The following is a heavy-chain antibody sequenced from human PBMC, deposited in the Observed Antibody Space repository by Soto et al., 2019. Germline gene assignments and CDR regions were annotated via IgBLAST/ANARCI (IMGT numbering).Heavy chain of an antibody. CDR1: TITY. CDR2: IYHNGNT. V-gene: IGHV4-59*08. Sequence: TITYWKRIRQPPGKGLEWIAYIYHNGNTAYNPSLKSRITISVDSSKNQVSLQLNSVTPEDTAVYYCARSEEDTHYYYSGMAFLVQRTTVP. J-gene: IGHJ6*02. CDR3: ARSEEDTHYYYSGMAF. D-gene: IGHD2-15*01.